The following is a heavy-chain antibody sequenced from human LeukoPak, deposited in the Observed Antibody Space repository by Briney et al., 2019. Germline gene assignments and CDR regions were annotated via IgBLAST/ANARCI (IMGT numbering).Heavy chain of an antibody. J-gene: IGHJ5*02. Sequence: ASVTVSFKASGYTFTGYYMHWVRQAPGQGLEWMGWINPNSGGTNYAQKFQGRVTMTRDTSISTAYMELSRLRSDDRAVYYCARDPGYSYGPAYNWFDPWGQGTLVTVSS. V-gene: IGHV1-2*02. CDR3: ARDPGYSYGPAYNWFDP. CDR1: GYTFTGYY. D-gene: IGHD5-18*01. CDR2: INPNSGGT.